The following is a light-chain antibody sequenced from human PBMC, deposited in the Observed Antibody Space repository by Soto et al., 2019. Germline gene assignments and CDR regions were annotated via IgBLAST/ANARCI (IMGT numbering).Light chain of an antibody. Sequence: DIVLTQSPGTLSLSPGERATLSCRASQSVATNHLAWYQQRPGQAPRLLIYGTSSRAADITDRFSASGSVTDFTLTISRLEPEDSAVYYCQQYDRSPYIFGQGTKLAIK. V-gene: IGKV3-20*01. J-gene: IGKJ2*01. CDR1: QSVATNH. CDR2: GTS. CDR3: QQYDRSPYI.